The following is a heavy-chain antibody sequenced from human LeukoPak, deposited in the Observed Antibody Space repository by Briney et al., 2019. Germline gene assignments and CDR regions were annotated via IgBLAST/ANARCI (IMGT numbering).Heavy chain of an antibody. Sequence: PSETLSLTCTVSGGSISSSSYYWGWIRQPPGKGLEWIGSIYYSGSTYYNPSPKSRVTISVDTSKNQFSLKLSSVTAADTAVYYCARVAGYSSSSRNFDYWGQGTLVTVSS. J-gene: IGHJ4*02. CDR3: ARVAGYSSSSRNFDY. CDR2: IYYSGST. CDR1: GGSISSSSYY. D-gene: IGHD6-6*01. V-gene: IGHV4-39*07.